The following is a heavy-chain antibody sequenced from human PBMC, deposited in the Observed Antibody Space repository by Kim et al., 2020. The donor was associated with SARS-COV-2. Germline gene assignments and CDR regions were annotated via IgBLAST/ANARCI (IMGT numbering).Heavy chain of an antibody. CDR1: GFTVSSNY. CDR3: ARDSSSGWYLVY. V-gene: IGHV3-66*01. J-gene: IGHJ4*02. Sequence: GGSLRLSCAASGFTVSSNYMSWVRQAPGKGLEWVSVIYSGGSTYYADSVKGRFTISRDNSKSTLYLQMNSLRAEDTAVYYCARDSSSGWYLVYWGQGTLVTVSS. CDR2: IYSGGST. D-gene: IGHD6-19*01.